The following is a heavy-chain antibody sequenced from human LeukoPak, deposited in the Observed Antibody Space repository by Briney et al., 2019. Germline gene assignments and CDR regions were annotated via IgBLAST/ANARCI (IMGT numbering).Heavy chain of an antibody. D-gene: IGHD4-11*01. CDR1: GFTFSDYY. CDR3: ARSTVTLVPNYYYYYGMDV. J-gene: IGHJ6*02. Sequence: GGSLRLSCAASGFTFSDYYMSWIRQAPGKGLEWVSYISSSGSTIYYADSVKGRFTISRDNAKNSLYLQMNSLRAEDTAVYYCARSTVTLVPNYYYYYGMDVWGQGTTVTVSS. V-gene: IGHV3-11*01. CDR2: ISSSGSTI.